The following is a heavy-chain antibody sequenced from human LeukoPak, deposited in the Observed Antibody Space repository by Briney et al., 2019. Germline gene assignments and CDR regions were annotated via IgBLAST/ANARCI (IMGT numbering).Heavy chain of an antibody. D-gene: IGHD6-19*01. V-gene: IGHV3-23*01. J-gene: IGHJ6*02. CDR3: ARGGPGYSSGWYQPVYYYGMDV. CDR1: GSIFSSYA. Sequence: GGSLRLSCAVSGSIFSSYAMSWVRQAPGKGLEGVSVISGSGGLTYYADSVKGRFTISRDNSKNTLYLQMNSLRAADTAVYYCARGGPGYSSGWYQPVYYYGMDVWGQGTTVTVSS. CDR2: ISGSGGLT.